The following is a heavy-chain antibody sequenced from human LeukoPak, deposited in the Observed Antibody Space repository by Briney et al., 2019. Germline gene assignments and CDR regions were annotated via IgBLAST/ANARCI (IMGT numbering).Heavy chain of an antibody. Sequence: GGSLRLSCAASGFTFSSYAMHWVRQAPGKGLEWVAVISYDGSNKYYADSVKGRFTISRDNSKNTLYLQMNSLRAEDTAVYYCARDMGVDTAMVTNYYYHYMDVWGKGTTVTVSS. J-gene: IGHJ6*03. D-gene: IGHD5-18*01. CDR2: ISYDGSNK. CDR1: GFTFSSYA. CDR3: ARDMGVDTAMVTNYYYHYMDV. V-gene: IGHV3-30*04.